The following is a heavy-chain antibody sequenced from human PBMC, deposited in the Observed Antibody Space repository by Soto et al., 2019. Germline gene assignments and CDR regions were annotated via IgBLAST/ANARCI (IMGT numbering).Heavy chain of an antibody. J-gene: IGHJ6*03. D-gene: IGHD5-12*01. V-gene: IGHV4-59*01. CDR2: IYYSGST. CDR3: AREYSGYDAYYYYYYYVDV. CDR1: GGSISSYY. Sequence: SETLSLTCTVSGGSISSYYWSWIRQPPGKGLEWIGYIYYSGSTNYNPSLKSRVTISVDTSKNQFSLKLSSVTAADTAVYYCAREYSGYDAYYYYYYYVDVWGKGTTVTVSS.